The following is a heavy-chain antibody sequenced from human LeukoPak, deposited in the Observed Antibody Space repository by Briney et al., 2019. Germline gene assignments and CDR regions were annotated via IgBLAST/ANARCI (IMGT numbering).Heavy chain of an antibody. V-gene: IGHV3-23*01. J-gene: IGHJ4*02. D-gene: IGHD6-13*01. Sequence: GGSLRLSCAASGFTFSSYAMSWVRQAPGKGLEWVSAISGSGGSTYYADSVKGRFTISRDNSKNTLYLQMNSLRAEDTAVYYCAKDYSSVWQQGAFDYWGQGTLVTVSS. CDR3: AKDYSSVWQQGAFDY. CDR2: ISGSGGST. CDR1: GFTFSSYA.